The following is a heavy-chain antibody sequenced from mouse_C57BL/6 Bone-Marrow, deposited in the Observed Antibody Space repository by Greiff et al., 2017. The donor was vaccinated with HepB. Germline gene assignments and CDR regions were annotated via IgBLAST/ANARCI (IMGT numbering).Heavy chain of an antibody. CDR1: GFTFSDYY. J-gene: IGHJ4*01. V-gene: IGHV5-12*01. Sequence: EVKLEESGGGLVQPGGSLKLSCAASGFTFSDYYMYWVRQTPEKRLEWVAYISNGGGSTYYPDTVKGRFTISRDNAKNTLYLQMSRLKSEDTAMYYCASPTMITTNYYAMDYWGQGTSVTVSS. CDR3: ASPTMITTNYYAMDY. CDR2: ISNGGGST. D-gene: IGHD2-4*01.